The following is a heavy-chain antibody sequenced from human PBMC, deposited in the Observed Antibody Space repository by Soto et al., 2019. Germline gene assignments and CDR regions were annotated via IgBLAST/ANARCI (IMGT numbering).Heavy chain of an antibody. J-gene: IGHJ4*02. CDR2: IKSKTDGGTT. CDR3: TLWLRLPGTDY. CDR1: GFTFSNAW. V-gene: IGHV3-15*01. D-gene: IGHD5-12*01. Sequence: GGSLRLSCAASGFTFSNAWMTWVRQAPGKGLEWVGRIKSKTDGGTTDYAAPVKGRFTISRDDSKNTLYLQMNSLKTEDTAVYYYTLWLRLPGTDYWGQGTLVTVSS.